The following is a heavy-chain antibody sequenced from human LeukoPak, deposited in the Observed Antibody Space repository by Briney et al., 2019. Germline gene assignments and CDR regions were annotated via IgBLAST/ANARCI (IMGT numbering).Heavy chain of an antibody. CDR3: ARGDYYGSGSPIYGMDV. J-gene: IGHJ6*02. V-gene: IGHV4-61*02. Sequence: SETLSLTCTVSGGSISSGSYYWSWVRQPAGKGLEWIGRIYTSGSTNYNPSLKSRVTISVDTSKNQFSLKLSPVTAADTAVYYCARGDYYGSGSPIYGMDVWGQGTTVTVSS. D-gene: IGHD3-10*01. CDR2: IYTSGST. CDR1: GGSISSGSYY.